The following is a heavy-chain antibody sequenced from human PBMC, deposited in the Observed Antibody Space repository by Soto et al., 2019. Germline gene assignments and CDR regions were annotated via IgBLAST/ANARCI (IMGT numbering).Heavy chain of an antibody. CDR3: VKDRSMAVADKYYFDY. J-gene: IGHJ4*02. V-gene: IGHV3-64D*08. CDR2: IKSRGDST. Sequence: QAGGSLRLSCSASGFTFSDYGMHWVRQAPGKGLEFVSAIKSRGDSTYYADSVKGRFTISRDNSENTLYLQMSSLRPDDTAVYYCVKDRSMAVADKYYFDYWGQGTLVTVYS. D-gene: IGHD6-19*01. CDR1: GFTFSDYG.